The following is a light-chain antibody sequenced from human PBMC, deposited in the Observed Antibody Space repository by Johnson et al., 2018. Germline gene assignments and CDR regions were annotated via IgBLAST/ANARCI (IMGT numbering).Light chain of an antibody. V-gene: IGLV1-51*02. CDR2: ENN. CDR3: GTWDSSLSAGNV. J-gene: IGLJ1*01. Sequence: QSVLTQPPSVSAAPGQKVTISCSGSSSNIGNNYVSWYQQLPGTAPKLLIYENNKRPSGIPDRFSGSKSGTSATLGITGLQTGDEAGYYCGTWDSSLSAGNVFGTATKVTVL. CDR1: SSNIGNNY.